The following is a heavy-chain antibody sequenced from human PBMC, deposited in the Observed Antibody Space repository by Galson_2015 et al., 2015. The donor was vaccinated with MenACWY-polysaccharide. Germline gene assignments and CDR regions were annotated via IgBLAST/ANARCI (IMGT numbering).Heavy chain of an antibody. CDR3: ARVREQWLVGGAVLLDY. CDR2: INSDGRST. V-gene: IGHV3-74*01. J-gene: IGHJ4*02. Sequence: SLRLSCAASGFTFSGNWMHWVRHAPGKGLVWVSRINSDGRSTSYADSVKGRFTISRDNAKNTLYLQMNSLRGEDTAVYYCARVREQWLVGGAVLLDYWGQGILVTVSS. CDR1: GFTFSGNW. D-gene: IGHD6-19*01.